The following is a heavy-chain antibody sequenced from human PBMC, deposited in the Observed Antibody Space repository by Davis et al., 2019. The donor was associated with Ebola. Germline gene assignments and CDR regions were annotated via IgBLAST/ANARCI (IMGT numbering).Heavy chain of an antibody. D-gene: IGHD6-13*01. Sequence: PGGSLRLSCAASGFTFSSYSMNWVRQAPGKGLEWVSSISSSSSYIYYADSVKGRFTISRDNAKNSLYLQMNSLRAEDTALYYCARAVRQQLVIPDYWGQGTLVTVSS. J-gene: IGHJ4*02. CDR3: ARAVRQQLVIPDY. CDR2: ISSSSSYI. CDR1: GFTFSSYS. V-gene: IGHV3-21*04.